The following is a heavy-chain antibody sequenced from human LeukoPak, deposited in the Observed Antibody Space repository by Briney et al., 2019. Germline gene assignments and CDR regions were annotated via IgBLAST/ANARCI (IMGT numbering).Heavy chain of an antibody. CDR3: ARDTHYYDPSAYYSRGEYYHHGMDA. V-gene: IGHV3-30-3*01. D-gene: IGHD3-22*01. J-gene: IGHJ6*02. CDR1: GFTFRTYA. CDR2: VSYDGSNK. Sequence: GGSLRLSCVVSGFTFRTYAMHWARQAPGKGLEWVAVVSYDGSNKYYADSVQGRFTISRDNSRNTLHLQMNSLRADDTAVYYCARDTHYYDPSAYYSRGEYYHHGMDAWGQGTPVTASS.